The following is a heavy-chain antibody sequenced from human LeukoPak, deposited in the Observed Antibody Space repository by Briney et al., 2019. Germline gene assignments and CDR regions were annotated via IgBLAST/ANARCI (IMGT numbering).Heavy chain of an antibody. D-gene: IGHD3-9*01. V-gene: IGHV3-30*04. Sequence: GESLRLSCAASGFTFSSYAMHWVRQAPGKGLEWVAVISYDGSNKYYADSVKGRFTISRDNSKNTLYLQMNSLRAEDTAVYYCARGAGYTFDYWGQGTLVTVSS. CDR1: GFTFSSYA. CDR2: ISYDGSNK. CDR3: ARGAGYTFDY. J-gene: IGHJ4*02.